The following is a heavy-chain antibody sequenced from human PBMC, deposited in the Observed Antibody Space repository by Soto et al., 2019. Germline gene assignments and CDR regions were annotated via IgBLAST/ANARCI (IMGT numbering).Heavy chain of an antibody. D-gene: IGHD6-13*01. CDR3: AREESSSWYGEDGMDV. CDR1: GFTFSSYG. Sequence: PGGSLRLSCAASGFTFSSYGMHWVRQAPGKGLEWVAVIWYDGSNKYYADSVKGRFTISRDNSKNTLYLQMNSLRAEDTAVYYCAREESSSWYGEDGMDVWGPGTTVTVSS. J-gene: IGHJ6*02. V-gene: IGHV3-33*01. CDR2: IWYDGSNK.